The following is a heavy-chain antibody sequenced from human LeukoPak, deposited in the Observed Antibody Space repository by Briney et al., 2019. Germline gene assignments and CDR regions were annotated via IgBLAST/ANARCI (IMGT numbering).Heavy chain of an antibody. CDR2: IYFSGST. V-gene: IGHV4-59*01. CDR1: GGSISSYY. D-gene: IGHD6-13*01. Sequence: SETLSLTCTVSGGSISSYYWSWIRQPPGKGLEWIGYIYFSGSTYYNPSLKSRVTMSVDTSKNQFSLNLNSVTAADTAVYYCARDRGAAAGTFWYFDLWGRGTLVTVSS. CDR3: ARDRGAAAGTFWYFDL. J-gene: IGHJ2*01.